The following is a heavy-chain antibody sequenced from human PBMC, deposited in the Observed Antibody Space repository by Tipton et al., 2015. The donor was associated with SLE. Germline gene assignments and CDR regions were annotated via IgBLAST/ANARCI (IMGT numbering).Heavy chain of an antibody. CDR3: ARGGGNRGILDY. D-gene: IGHD4-23*01. CDR1: GGSISIHY. J-gene: IGHJ4*02. CDR2: IYYSGNT. Sequence: LRLSCTVSGGSISIHYWSWFRQPPGKGLEWIGYIYYSGNTNYNPSLKRRVTISVDTSKNQFSLKLSSVTAADTAVYYCARGGGNRGILDYWGQGTLVTVSS. V-gene: IGHV4-59*11.